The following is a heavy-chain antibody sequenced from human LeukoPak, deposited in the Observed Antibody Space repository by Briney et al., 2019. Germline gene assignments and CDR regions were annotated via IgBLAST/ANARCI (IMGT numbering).Heavy chain of an antibody. J-gene: IGHJ4*02. D-gene: IGHD6-19*01. V-gene: IGHV3-9*03. CDR1: GFTFSSYA. CDR2: ISWNSGSI. CDR3: AKSSKVAGGFDY. Sequence: GGSLRLSCAASGFTFSSYAMSWVRQAPGKGLEWVSGISWNSGSIGYADSVKGRFTISRDNAKNSLYLQMNSLRAEDMALYYCAKSSKVAGGFDYWGQGTLVTVSS.